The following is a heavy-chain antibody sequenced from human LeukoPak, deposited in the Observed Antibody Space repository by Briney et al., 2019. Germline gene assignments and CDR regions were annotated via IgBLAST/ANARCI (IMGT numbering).Heavy chain of an antibody. Sequence: GGSLRLSCVASGFTFSSYWMSWVRQAPGKGLEWVANIKQDGSEKYYVDSVKGRFTISRDNAKNSLYLQMNSLRAEDTAVYYCARGALDYWGQGTLVTVSS. CDR3: ARGALDY. CDR1: GFTFSSYW. V-gene: IGHV3-7*01. CDR2: IKQDGSEK. J-gene: IGHJ4*02.